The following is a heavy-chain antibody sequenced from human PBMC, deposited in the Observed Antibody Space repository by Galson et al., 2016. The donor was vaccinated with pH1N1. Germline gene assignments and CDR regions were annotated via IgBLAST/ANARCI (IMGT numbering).Heavy chain of an antibody. CDR3: ARGRRDSAYNWNLPLDY. Sequence: SGAEVKKPGESLTISCSGAGYRFSTYWIGWVRQMPGQGLEWMAIIYPNTSDTKYNPSFEGQFTISTDRSIRTAYLQWSSLKASDTAIYYCARGRRDSAYNWNLPLDYWGQGTLVTVSS. CDR1: GYRFSTYW. J-gene: IGHJ4*02. V-gene: IGHV5-51*03. CDR2: IYPNTSDT. D-gene: IGHD1-20*01.